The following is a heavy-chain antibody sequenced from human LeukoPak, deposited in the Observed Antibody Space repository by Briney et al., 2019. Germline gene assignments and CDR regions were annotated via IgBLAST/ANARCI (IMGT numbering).Heavy chain of an antibody. D-gene: IGHD3-22*01. Sequence: GGSLRLSCAASGFTFSTYAMTWVRQAPGKGLEWVSLISGTGGSTYYADSVKGRFTISRDNSKNTLYLQMNSLRAEDTAVYYCARDDSDGIPHYWGQGTLVTVSS. CDR1: GFTFSTYA. V-gene: IGHV3-23*01. J-gene: IGHJ4*02. CDR2: ISGTGGST. CDR3: ARDDSDGIPHY.